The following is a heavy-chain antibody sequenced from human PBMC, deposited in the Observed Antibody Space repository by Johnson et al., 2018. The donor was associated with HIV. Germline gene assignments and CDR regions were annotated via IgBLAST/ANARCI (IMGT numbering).Heavy chain of an antibody. Sequence: VQLVESGGGVVQPGRSLRLSCAASGFTFSSNYMSWVRQAPGKGLEWVSVIYSGGSTYYADSVKGRFTISRDNSKNTLYLQMNSLRAEDTAVYYCARDHRAYCGGDCYSDAFDIWGQGTMVTVSS. J-gene: IGHJ3*02. V-gene: IGHV3-66*01. D-gene: IGHD2-21*02. CDR3: ARDHRAYCGGDCYSDAFDI. CDR1: GFTFSSNY. CDR2: IYSGGST.